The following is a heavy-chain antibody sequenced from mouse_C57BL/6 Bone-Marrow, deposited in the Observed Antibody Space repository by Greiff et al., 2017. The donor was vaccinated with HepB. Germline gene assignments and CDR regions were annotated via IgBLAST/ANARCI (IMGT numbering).Heavy chain of an antibody. V-gene: IGHV1-81*01. CDR3: ASGDYAMDY. J-gene: IGHJ4*01. CDR2: IYPRSGNT. Sequence: QVQLQQSGPELVKPGASVKISCKASGYTFTSYGISWVKQRTGQGLEWIGEIYPRSGNTYYNEKFKGKATLTADKSSSTAYMELRSLTSEDSAVYFCASGDYAMDYWGQGTSVTVSS. CDR1: GYTFTSYG.